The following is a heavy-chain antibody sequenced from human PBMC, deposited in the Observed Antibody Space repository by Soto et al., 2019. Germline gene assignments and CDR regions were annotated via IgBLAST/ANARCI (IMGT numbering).Heavy chain of an antibody. J-gene: IGHJ5*02. D-gene: IGHD1-1*01. CDR3: ARDQLEGNWFDP. CDR2: IYHSGST. CDR1: GGSISSGGYS. V-gene: IGHV4-30-2*01. Sequence: QLQLQESGSGLVRPSQTLSLTCAVSGGSISSGGYSWNWIRQPPGKGLEWIGYIYHSGSTLYNPSLKSRVXTXVXXSTNQSSLKLSSVTAADTAVYYCARDQLEGNWFDPWGQGTLVTVSS.